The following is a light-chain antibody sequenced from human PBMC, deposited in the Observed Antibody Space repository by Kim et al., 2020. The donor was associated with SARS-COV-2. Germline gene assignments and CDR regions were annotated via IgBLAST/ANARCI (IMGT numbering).Light chain of an antibody. CDR2: WAS. Sequence: RATINCKASQRVVFRANNKNYLAWYQQKPGQPPKLLIYWASIRESGVPDRFSGSGSGTDFTLTNNTLQAEDVAVYFCHQYYMNPQSFGQGTKLEIK. CDR1: QRVVFRANNKNY. V-gene: IGKV4-1*01. CDR3: HQYYMNPQS. J-gene: IGKJ2*03.